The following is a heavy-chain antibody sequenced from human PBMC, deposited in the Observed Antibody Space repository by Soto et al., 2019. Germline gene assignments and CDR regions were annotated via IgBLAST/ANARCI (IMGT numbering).Heavy chain of an antibody. CDR1: GGSISSSSYY. V-gene: IGHV4-39*01. D-gene: IGHD3-3*01. CDR2: IYYSGST. CDR3: ARHAMTIFNEYNWFDP. Sequence: QLQLQESGPGLVKPSETLSLTCTVSGGSISSSSYYWVWIRQPPGKGLEWIGSIYYSGSTYYNPSLNTRVTISVDTSKTQFVLKLSSVTAADTAVYYCARHAMTIFNEYNWFDPWGQGTLVTVSS. J-gene: IGHJ5*02.